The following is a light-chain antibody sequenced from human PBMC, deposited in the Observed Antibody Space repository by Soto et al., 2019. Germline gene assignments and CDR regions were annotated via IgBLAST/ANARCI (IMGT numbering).Light chain of an antibody. CDR2: DAA. V-gene: IGKV1-5*01. J-gene: IGKJ1*01. Sequence: DIQMTQSPSTLSASGGDRVTITCRASQSISNWLAWYQQKPVKAPNLLIYDAASLESGVPSRFSGSGSGTDFTLTISSLQTEDFATYYCQQYDNYRTFGQGTKVEIK. CDR3: QQYDNYRT. CDR1: QSISNW.